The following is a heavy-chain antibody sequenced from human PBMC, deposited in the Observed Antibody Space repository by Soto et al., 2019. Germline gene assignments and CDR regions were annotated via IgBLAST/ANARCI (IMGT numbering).Heavy chain of an antibody. D-gene: IGHD3-10*01. CDR3: AREKLPFYASGSSVRWFDP. CDR1: GFTFSSHW. V-gene: IGHV3-74*03. Sequence: GGSLRLSCGASGFTFSSHWMHWVRQAPGKGLVWVSRINGEGSYKKYADSVKGRFTISRDNAKNTLYLQMDSLRVEDTAVYYCAREKLPFYASGSSVRWFDPWGQGTLVTVSS. J-gene: IGHJ5*02. CDR2: INGEGSYK.